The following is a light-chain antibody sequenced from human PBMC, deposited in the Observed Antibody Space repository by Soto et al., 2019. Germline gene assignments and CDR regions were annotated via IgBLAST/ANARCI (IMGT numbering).Light chain of an antibody. CDR3: SSWTSSDTLV. CDR2: EVS. Sequence: QSVLTQPASVSGSPGQSITISCTGTSSDVGGYNYVSWYQQPPGKAPKLMIYEVSKRPSGVSNRFSGSKSGNTASLTISGLQAEDEADYYCSSWTSSDTLVFGGGTKLTVL. J-gene: IGLJ2*01. V-gene: IGLV2-14*01. CDR1: SSDVGGYNY.